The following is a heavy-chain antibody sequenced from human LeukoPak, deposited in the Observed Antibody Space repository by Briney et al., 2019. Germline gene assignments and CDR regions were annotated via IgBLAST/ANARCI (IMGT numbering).Heavy chain of an antibody. CDR2: IYSGGST. CDR3: AREDHDFWDFDY. J-gene: IGHJ4*02. D-gene: IGHD3-3*01. Sequence: PGGSLRLSCAASGFTVSSNYMSWVRQAPGKGLEWVSVIYSGGSTYYADSVKGRFTISRDNAKNSLYLQMNSLRAEDTAVYYCAREDHDFWDFDYWGQGTLVTVSS. CDR1: GFTVSSNY. V-gene: IGHV3-66*01.